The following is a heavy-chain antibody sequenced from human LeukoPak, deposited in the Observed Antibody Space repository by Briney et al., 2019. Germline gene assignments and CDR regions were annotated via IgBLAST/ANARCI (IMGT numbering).Heavy chain of an antibody. CDR2: ISGSGGST. Sequence: PGGSLRLSCAASGFTFSSNGMNWVRQAPGKGLEWVSAISGSGGSTYYADSVKDRFTISRDNSKNTLYLQMNSLRAEDTAVYYCTREIWPHYYRSPFDYWGQGTLVTVSS. CDR1: GFTFSSNG. CDR3: TREIWPHYYRSPFDY. V-gene: IGHV3-23*01. D-gene: IGHD3-22*01. J-gene: IGHJ4*02.